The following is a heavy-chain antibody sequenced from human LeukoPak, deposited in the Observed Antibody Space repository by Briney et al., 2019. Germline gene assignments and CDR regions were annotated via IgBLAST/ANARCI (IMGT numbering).Heavy chain of an antibody. CDR3: ARDRTSSPTYYYYYMDV. CDR1: GFTFSSYG. J-gene: IGHJ6*03. D-gene: IGHD1-14*01. CDR2: IRYDGSNK. Sequence: GGSLRLSCAASGFTFSSYGMHWVRQAPGKGLEWVAFIRYDGSNKYYADSVKGRFTISRDNSKNTLYLQMNSLRAEDTAVYYCARDRTSSPTYYYYYMDVWGKGTTVTVSS. V-gene: IGHV3-30*02.